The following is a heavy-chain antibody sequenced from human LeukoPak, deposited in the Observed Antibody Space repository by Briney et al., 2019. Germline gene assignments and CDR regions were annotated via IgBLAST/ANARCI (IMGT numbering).Heavy chain of an antibody. V-gene: IGHV1-2*02. Sequence: GASVKVSCKASRYTFTGYYMHWVRQAPGQGLEWMGWINPNSGGTNYAQKFQGRVTMTRDTSISTAYMELSRLRSDDTAVYYCARDRDGSGWWLPFDYWGQGTLVTVSS. D-gene: IGHD5-12*01. J-gene: IGHJ4*02. CDR3: ARDRDGSGWWLPFDY. CDR2: INPNSGGT. CDR1: RYTFTGYY.